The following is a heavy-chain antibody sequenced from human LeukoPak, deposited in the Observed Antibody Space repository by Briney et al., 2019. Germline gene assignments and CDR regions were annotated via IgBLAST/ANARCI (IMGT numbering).Heavy chain of an antibody. CDR2: ISSSSSYI. Sequence: PGGSLRLSCAASGFTFSSYSMNWARQAPGKGLEWVSSISSSSSYIYYADSVKGRFTISRDNAKNPLYLQMNSLRAEDTAVYYCARDERYDFWSGYSNYWGQGTLVTVSS. V-gene: IGHV3-21*01. CDR1: GFTFSSYS. D-gene: IGHD3-3*01. CDR3: ARDERYDFWSGYSNY. J-gene: IGHJ4*02.